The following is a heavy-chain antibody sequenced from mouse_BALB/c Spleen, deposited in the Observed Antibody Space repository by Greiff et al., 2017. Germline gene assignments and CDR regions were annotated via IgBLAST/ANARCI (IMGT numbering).Heavy chain of an antibody. J-gene: IGHJ2*01. V-gene: IGHV5-6-5*01. D-gene: IGHD1-1*01. Sequence: DVKLVESGGGLVKPGGSLKLSCAASGFTFSSYAMSWVRQTPEKRLEWVASISSGGSTYYPDSVKGRFTISRDNARNILYLQMSSLRSEDTAMYYCARGGTTVVFDYWGQGTTLTVSS. CDR1: GFTFSSYA. CDR2: ISSGGST. CDR3: ARGGTTVVFDY.